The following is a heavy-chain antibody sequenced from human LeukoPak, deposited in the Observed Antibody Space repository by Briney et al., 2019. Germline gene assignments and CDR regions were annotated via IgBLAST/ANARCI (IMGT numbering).Heavy chain of an antibody. CDR2: ISAYNGNT. V-gene: IGHV1-18*01. D-gene: IGHD1-20*01. Sequence: ASVKVSCKASGYTFTSYGISWVRQAPGQGLEWMGWISAYNGNTNYAQKLQGRVTMTTDTSTSTAYMELRSLRSDDTAVYYCARDTGYNWNHYYFDYWGQGTLVTVSS. CDR1: GYTFTSYG. J-gene: IGHJ4*02. CDR3: ARDTGYNWNHYYFDY.